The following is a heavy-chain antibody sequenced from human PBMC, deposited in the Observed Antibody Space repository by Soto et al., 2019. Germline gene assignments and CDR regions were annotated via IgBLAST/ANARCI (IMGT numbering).Heavy chain of an antibody. Sequence: SGKVCCEASAGTFSSYAISWVRQAPGQGLEWMGGIIPIFGTANYAQKFQGRVTITADKSTSTAYMELSSLRSEDTAVYYCAVGDYYGMDVWGQGTTVTVSS. J-gene: IGHJ6*02. CDR1: AGTFSSYA. CDR2: IIPIFGTA. D-gene: IGHD1-26*01. V-gene: IGHV1-69*06. CDR3: AVGDYYGMDV.